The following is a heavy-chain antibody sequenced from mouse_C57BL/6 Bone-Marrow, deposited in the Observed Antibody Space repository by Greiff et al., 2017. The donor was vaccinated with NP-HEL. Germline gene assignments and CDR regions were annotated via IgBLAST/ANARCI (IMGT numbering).Heavy chain of an antibody. D-gene: IGHD2-3*01. CDR3: ARGDGYSAWFAD. Sequence: QVQLQQSGAELARPGASVKLSCKASGYTFTSSGISWVKQRTGQGLEWIGEIYPRSGNTYYNEKFKGKATLTADKSTSTAYMELRSLTSEDAAVYFCARGDGYSAWFADWGQGTLVTVSA. CDR1: GYTFTSSG. CDR2: IYPRSGNT. J-gene: IGHJ3*01. V-gene: IGHV1-81*01.